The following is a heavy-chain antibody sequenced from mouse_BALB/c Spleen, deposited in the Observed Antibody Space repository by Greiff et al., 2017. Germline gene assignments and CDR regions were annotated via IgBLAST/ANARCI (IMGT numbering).Heavy chain of an antibody. J-gene: IGHJ3*01. V-gene: IGHV8-8*01. Sequence: QVTLNESGPGILQPSQTLSLTCSFSGFSLSTSGMSVGWIRQPSGQGLEWLAHIWWNDDKYYNPALKSRLTISKDTSNNQVFLKIASVVTADTATYYCARILITTVTSPGFAYWGQGTLVTVSA. D-gene: IGHD1-1*01. CDR1: GFSLSTSGMS. CDR2: IWWNDDK. CDR3: ARILITTVTSPGFAY.